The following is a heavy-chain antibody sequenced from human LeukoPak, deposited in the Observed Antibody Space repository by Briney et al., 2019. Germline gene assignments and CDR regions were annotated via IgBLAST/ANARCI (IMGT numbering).Heavy chain of an antibody. V-gene: IGHV4-34*01. CDR1: GGSFSGYY. D-gene: IGHD5-18*01. Sequence: SETLSLTCAVYGGSFSGYYWSWIRQPPGKGLEWIGEINHSGSTNYNPSLKSRVTISVDTSKNQFSLRLSSVTAADTAVYYCATSRGNSYVYGVYWGQETLVTVP. CDR3: ATSRGNSYVYGVY. J-gene: IGHJ4*02. CDR2: INHSGST.